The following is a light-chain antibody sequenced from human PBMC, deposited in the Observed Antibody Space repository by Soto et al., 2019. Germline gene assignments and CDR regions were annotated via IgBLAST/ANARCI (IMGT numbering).Light chain of an antibody. CDR2: EDN. CDR1: SGTIASNS. Sequence: NFMLTQPHSVSESPGKTVTISCTRSSGTIASNSVQWFQQRPGSAPTTVIYEDNQRPSGVPDRFSGSIDSSSNSASLTISGVKTEDEADYYCQSYDSINVVFGGGTKVTVL. CDR3: QSYDSINVV. J-gene: IGLJ2*01. V-gene: IGLV6-57*03.